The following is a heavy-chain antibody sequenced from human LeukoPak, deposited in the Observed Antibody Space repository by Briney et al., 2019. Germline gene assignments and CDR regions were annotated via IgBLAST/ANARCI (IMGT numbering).Heavy chain of an antibody. CDR1: GFTFSSYA. CDR3: ATRPHLYGDPYYFDY. D-gene: IGHD4-17*01. J-gene: IGHJ4*02. Sequence: GGSLRLSCAASGFTFSSYAMSWVRQAPGKGLEWVSAISGSGGSTYYADSVKGRFTISRDNSKNTLYLQMNSLRAEDTAVYYCATRPHLYGDPYYFDYWGQGTLVTVSS. V-gene: IGHV3-23*01. CDR2: ISGSGGST.